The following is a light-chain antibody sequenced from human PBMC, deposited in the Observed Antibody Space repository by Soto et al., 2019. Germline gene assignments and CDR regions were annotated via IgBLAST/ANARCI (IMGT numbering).Light chain of an antibody. CDR1: QSVSSSY. Sequence: EIVLTQSPGTLSLSPGERATLSCRASQSVSSSYFAWYQQKPGQAPRLLIYDASSRATGIPDRFSGSGSGKDYTLTISRLEPEDFGVYYCQQYGSSPRTFGQGTKVEIK. J-gene: IGKJ1*01. CDR2: DAS. CDR3: QQYGSSPRT. V-gene: IGKV3-20*01.